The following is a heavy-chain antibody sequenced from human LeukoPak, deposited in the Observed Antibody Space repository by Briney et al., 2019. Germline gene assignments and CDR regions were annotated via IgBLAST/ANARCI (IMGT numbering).Heavy chain of an antibody. D-gene: IGHD3-22*01. CDR2: IYYSGST. Sequence: SETLSLTCTVSGGSISSHYWSWIRQPPGKGLEWIGYIYYSGSTNYNPSLKSRVTISVDTSKNQFSLKLSSVTAADTAVYYCAWWPTPYYYDSSGYYYSGAFDIWGQGTMVTVSS. CDR1: GGSISSHY. V-gene: IGHV4-59*11. CDR3: AWWPTPYYYDSSGYYYSGAFDI. J-gene: IGHJ3*02.